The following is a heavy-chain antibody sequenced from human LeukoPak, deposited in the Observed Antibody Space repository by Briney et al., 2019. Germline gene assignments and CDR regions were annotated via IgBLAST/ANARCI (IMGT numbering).Heavy chain of an antibody. J-gene: IGHJ5*02. D-gene: IGHD3-9*01. CDR2: INHSGST. Sequence: PSETLSLTCAVYGGSFSGYYWSWIRQPPGKELEWIGEINHSGSTNYNPSLKSRVTIPVDTSKNQFSLKLSSVTAADTAVYYCARGRYFDWLLYSWFDPWGQGTLVTVSS. CDR1: GGSFSGYY. CDR3: ARGRYFDWLLYSWFDP. V-gene: IGHV4-34*01.